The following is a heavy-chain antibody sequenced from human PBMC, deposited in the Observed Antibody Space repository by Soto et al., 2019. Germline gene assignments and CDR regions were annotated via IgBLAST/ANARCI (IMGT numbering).Heavy chain of an antibody. CDR2: IYYSGSI. D-gene: IGHD6-13*01. V-gene: IGHV4-39*01. CDR1: GGSISSSSYY. Sequence: PSETLSLTCTVSGGSISSSSYYWGWIRQPPGKGLEWIGSIYYSGSIYYNPSLKSRVTISVDTSKNQFSLKLSSVTAADTAVYYCARLMFNIAAAGRFDYWGQGTLVTVSS. J-gene: IGHJ4*02. CDR3: ARLMFNIAAAGRFDY.